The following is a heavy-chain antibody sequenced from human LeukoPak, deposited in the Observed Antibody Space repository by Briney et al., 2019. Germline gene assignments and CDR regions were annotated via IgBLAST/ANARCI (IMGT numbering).Heavy chain of an antibody. CDR3: ARDLRSGYGSGSEYYYYYYMDV. CDR1: GGSISSNSYY. J-gene: IGHJ6*03. Sequence: SETLSLTCTVSGGSISSNSYYWGWIRQPPGKGLEWIGSFYYSGSPYYNPSLKSRVTISVDTSKNQFSLKLSSVTAADTAVYYCARDLRSGYGSGSEYYYYYYMDVWGKGTTVTVSS. D-gene: IGHD3-10*01. V-gene: IGHV4-39*07. CDR2: FYYSGSP.